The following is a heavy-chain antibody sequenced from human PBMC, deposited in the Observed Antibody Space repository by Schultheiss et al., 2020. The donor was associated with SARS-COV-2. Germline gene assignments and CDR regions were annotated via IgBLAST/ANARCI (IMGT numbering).Heavy chain of an antibody. V-gene: IGHV3-7*03. CDR2: IKQDGSER. J-gene: IGHJ4*02. D-gene: IGHD3-10*01. Sequence: GGSLRLSCAVSGFTFSNHWMTWVRQAPGKGPEWVANIKQDGSERYYVDSVKGRFTISRDNAKNSLYLQMNSLRAEDTAVYLCARDNGESRYYFAHWGPGALVTVSS. CDR3: ARDNGESRYYFAH. CDR1: GFTFSNHW.